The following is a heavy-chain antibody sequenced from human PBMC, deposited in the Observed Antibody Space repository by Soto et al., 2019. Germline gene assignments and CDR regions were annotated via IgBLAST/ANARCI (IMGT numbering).Heavy chain of an antibody. V-gene: IGHV1-18*01. Sequence: GASVKVSCKASGYTFTTFGISWVRQAPGQGLEWMGWTNTYNGDTYYAPRFQGRVTMTTDTSTSTAYMELRSLRSDDTAVYYCARDRGVTRGDYWGQGTLVTVSS. CDR3: ARDRGVTRGDY. CDR2: TNTYNGDT. D-gene: IGHD2-21*02. J-gene: IGHJ4*02. CDR1: GYTFTTFG.